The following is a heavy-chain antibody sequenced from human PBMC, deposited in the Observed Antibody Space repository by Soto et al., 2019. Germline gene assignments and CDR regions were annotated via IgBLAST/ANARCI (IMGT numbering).Heavy chain of an antibody. J-gene: IGHJ4*02. CDR2: IDHSGST. CDR3: ARREYDYIWGRSLSKYFDY. Sequence: PSETLSLTCAVYGGSFSGYYWSWIRQPPGKGLEWIGEIDHSGSTNYNPSLKSRVTISVDTSKNQFSLKLSSVTAADTAVYYCARREYDYIWGRSLSKYFDYWGQGTLVTVSS. V-gene: IGHV4-34*01. D-gene: IGHD3-16*01. CDR1: GGSFSGYY.